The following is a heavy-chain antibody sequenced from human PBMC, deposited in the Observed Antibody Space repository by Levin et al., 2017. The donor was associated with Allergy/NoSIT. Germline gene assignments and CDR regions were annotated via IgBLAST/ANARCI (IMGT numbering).Heavy chain of an antibody. Sequence: PGGSLRLSCAASGFNFRNDFMHWVRQAPGKGLESVSSINTNGDYTYYANSVKGRFTISRDNSKNMLYLQMGSLTTEDMAVYYCVRDFYGMDVWGQGTTVTVSS. CDR1: GFNFRNDF. CDR3: VRDFYGMDV. J-gene: IGHJ6*02. CDR2: INTNGDYT. V-gene: IGHV3-64*01.